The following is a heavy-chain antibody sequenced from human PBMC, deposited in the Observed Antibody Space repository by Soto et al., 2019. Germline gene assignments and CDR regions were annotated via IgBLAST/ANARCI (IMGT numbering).Heavy chain of an antibody. CDR3: ARDSVGSGYD. V-gene: IGHV4-59*01. J-gene: IGHJ4*02. CDR1: GGSIISYY. CDR2: IYYRGST. D-gene: IGHD5-12*01. Sequence: QVQLQESGPGLVKPSETLSLTCTVSGGSIISYYWSWIRQPPGKRLEWIGYIYYRGSTNYNPSLKSRVTIAVDTSKNQVSLELRYVTAADTAVYYCARDSVGSGYDWGQGTLVTVSS.